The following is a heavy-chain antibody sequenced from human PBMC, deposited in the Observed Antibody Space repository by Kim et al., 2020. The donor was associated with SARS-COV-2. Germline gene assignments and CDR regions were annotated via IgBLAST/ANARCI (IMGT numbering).Heavy chain of an antibody. CDR1: GFTFSSYA. V-gene: IGHV3-23*01. CDR3: AKGQLRGYSYADKFGYGMDV. CDR2: ISGSGGST. Sequence: GGSLRLSCAASGFTFSSYAMSWVRQAPGKGLEWVSAISGSGGSTYYADSVKGRFTISRDNSKNTLYLQMNSLRAEDTAVYYCAKGQLRGYSYADKFGYGMDVWGQGTTVTVSS. J-gene: IGHJ6*02. D-gene: IGHD5-18*01.